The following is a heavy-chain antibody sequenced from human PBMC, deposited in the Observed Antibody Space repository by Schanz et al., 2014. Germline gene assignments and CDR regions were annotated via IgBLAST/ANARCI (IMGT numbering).Heavy chain of an antibody. Sequence: EVQLLESGGGLVQPGGSLRLSCAASGFTFSTSTMHWVRQAPGKGLEYVSSISSKGDMTFYGNSVKGRFTISRDNSKNTLYLQLGSLSAEDTAVYFCARDNRYYLFDYWGQGALVTVSS. J-gene: IGHJ4*02. CDR2: ISSKGDMT. CDR3: ARDNRYYLFDY. D-gene: IGHD3-16*02. V-gene: IGHV3-64*01. CDR1: GFTFSTST.